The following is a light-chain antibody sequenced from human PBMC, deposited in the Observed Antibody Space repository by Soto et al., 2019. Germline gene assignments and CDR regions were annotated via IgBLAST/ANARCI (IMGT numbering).Light chain of an antibody. CDR3: ATWDDSLSGVV. CDR1: SSNVGTNY. CDR2: SYN. Sequence: QSVLTQPPSASGTPGQRISISCSGSSSNVGTNYVYWYQKLPGAAPKLLIYSYNDRPSGVPDRFSGSKSGTSASLAISGLRSEEEAEYYCATWDDSLSGVVFGVGTKRTVL. J-gene: IGLJ2*01. V-gene: IGLV1-47*02.